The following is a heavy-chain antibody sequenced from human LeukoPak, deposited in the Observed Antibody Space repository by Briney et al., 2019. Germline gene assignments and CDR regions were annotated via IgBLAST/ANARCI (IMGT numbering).Heavy chain of an antibody. V-gene: IGHV1-18*04. D-gene: IGHD1-26*01. CDR3: ARDPGSYSDY. CDR2: INPNSGNT. CDR1: GYTFTGYY. Sequence: GASVKVSCKASGYTFTGYYMHWVRQAPGQGLEWMGWINPNSGNTNYAQKLQGRVTMTTDTSTSTAYMELRSLRSDDTAVYYCARDPGSYSDYWGQGTLVTVSS. J-gene: IGHJ4*02.